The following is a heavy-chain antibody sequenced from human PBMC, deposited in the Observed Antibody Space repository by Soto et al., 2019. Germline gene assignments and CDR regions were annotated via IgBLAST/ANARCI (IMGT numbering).Heavy chain of an antibody. Sequence: GASVKVSCKASGYTFTGYYMHWVRQAPGQGLEWMGWINPNSGGTNYAQKFQGRVTMTRDTSISTAYMELSRLRSDDTAVYYCARLFIPAALPRNAFDIWGQGTMVTVSS. CDR1: GYTFTGYY. J-gene: IGHJ3*02. CDR2: INPNSGGT. CDR3: ARLFIPAALPRNAFDI. V-gene: IGHV1-2*02. D-gene: IGHD6-13*01.